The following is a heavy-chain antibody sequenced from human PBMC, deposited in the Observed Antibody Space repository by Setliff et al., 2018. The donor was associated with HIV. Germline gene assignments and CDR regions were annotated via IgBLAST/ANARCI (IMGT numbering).Heavy chain of an antibody. CDR3: ATRIRDGRRGYGYFDF. Sequence: RASVKVSCKVSGYTVTELSINWVRQAPGKGPEWMGGFDPEDNKIVYAQKFQGRVTTTEDTSTDTAYMELSSLRPEDTAVYYCATRIRDGRRGYGYFDFWGQGTLVTVSS. J-gene: IGHJ4*02. CDR2: FDPEDNKI. D-gene: IGHD5-12*01. V-gene: IGHV1-24*01. CDR1: GYTVTELS.